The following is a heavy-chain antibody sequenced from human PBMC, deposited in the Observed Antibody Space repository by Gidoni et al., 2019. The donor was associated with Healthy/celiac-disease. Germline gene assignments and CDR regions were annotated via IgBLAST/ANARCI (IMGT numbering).Heavy chain of an antibody. CDR3: ARDRGYYYDSSGYPSYYYYYGMDV. Sequence: QVQLVESGGGVVQPGRSLRLSCAASGFTFSSYGMHWVRQAPGKGLEWVAVIWYDGSNKYYADSVKGRFTISRDNSKNTLYLQMNSLRAEDTAVYYCARDRGYYYDSSGYPSYYYYYGMDVWGQGTTVTVSS. CDR1: GFTFSSYG. D-gene: IGHD3-22*01. V-gene: IGHV3-33*01. CDR2: IWYDGSNK. J-gene: IGHJ6*02.